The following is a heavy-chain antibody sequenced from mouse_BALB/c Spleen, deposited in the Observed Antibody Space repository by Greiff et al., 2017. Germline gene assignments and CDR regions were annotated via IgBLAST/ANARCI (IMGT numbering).Heavy chain of an antibody. CDR1: GYSITSDYA. V-gene: IGHV3-2*02. D-gene: IGHD1-1*02. Sequence: EVKLQESGPGLVKPSQSLSLTCTVTGYSITSDYAWNWIRQFPGNKLEWMGYISYSGSTSYNPSLKSRISITRDTSKNQFFLQLNSVTTEDTATYYCANYGDWYFDVWGAGTTVTVSS. CDR3: ANYGDWYFDV. CDR2: ISYSGST. J-gene: IGHJ1*01.